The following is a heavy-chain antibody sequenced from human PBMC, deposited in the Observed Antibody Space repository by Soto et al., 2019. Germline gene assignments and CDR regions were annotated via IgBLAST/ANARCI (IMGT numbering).Heavy chain of an antibody. CDR2: IRSKAYGGTT. Sequence: GGSLRLSCTASGFTFGDYAMSWFRQAPGKGLEWVGFIRSKAYGGTTEYAASVKGRFTISRDDSKSIAYLQMNSLKTEDTAVYYCTRGGIVVVVAENFDYWGQGTLVTVSS. J-gene: IGHJ4*02. D-gene: IGHD2-15*01. V-gene: IGHV3-49*03. CDR3: TRGGIVVVVAENFDY. CDR1: GFTFGDYA.